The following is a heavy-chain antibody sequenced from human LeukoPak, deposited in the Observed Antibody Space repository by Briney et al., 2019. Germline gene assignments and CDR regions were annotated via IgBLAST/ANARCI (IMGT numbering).Heavy chain of an antibody. J-gene: IGHJ4*02. D-gene: IGHD3-10*01. Sequence: GASVKVSCKASGYTFTSYAMHWVRQAPGQRLEWMGWINAGNGNTKYLQKFQGRVTITRDTSASTAYMELSSLRSEDTAVYYCARDRVGFDYWGQGTLVTVSS. CDR2: INAGNGNT. V-gene: IGHV1-3*01. CDR1: GYTFTSYA. CDR3: ARDRVGFDY.